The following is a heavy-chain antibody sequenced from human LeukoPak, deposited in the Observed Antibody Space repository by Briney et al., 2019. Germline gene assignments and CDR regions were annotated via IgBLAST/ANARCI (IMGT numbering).Heavy chain of an antibody. V-gene: IGHV4-34*01. Sequence: GSLRLSCAASGFTFDDYAMSWVRQAPGKGLEWIGEINHSGSTNYNPSLKSRVTISVDTSKNQFSLKLSSVTAADTAVYYCARALSYWGQGTLVTVFS. J-gene: IGHJ4*02. CDR2: INHSGST. CDR1: GFTFDDYA. CDR3: ARALSY.